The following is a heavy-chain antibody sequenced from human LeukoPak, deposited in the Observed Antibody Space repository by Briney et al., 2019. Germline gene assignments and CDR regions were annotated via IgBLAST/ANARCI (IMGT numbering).Heavy chain of an antibody. CDR1: GYTFTSYG. CDR2: ISAYSGST. J-gene: IGHJ4*02. V-gene: IGHV1-18*01. D-gene: IGHD2-2*01. Sequence: ASVKASCKASGYTFTSYGITWVRQAPGQGLEWVAWISAYSGSTNYAHQKLQGRVTLTRDTSTSTAYMELRSLRSDDTAVFYCARAPQECTSTSCPLGYWGQGTLVTVSS. CDR3: ARAPQECTSTSCPLGY.